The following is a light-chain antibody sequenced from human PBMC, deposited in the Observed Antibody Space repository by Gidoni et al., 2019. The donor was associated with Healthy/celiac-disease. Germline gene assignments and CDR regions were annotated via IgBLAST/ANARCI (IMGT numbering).Light chain of an antibody. Sequence: DIQMNQSPSTLSASVGDRVTITCRASQSISSRLAWYQQKPGKAPKLLIYKASSLESGVPSRFSGSGSGTEFTLTISSLQPDDFATYYCQQYNSYLYTFGQGTKLEIK. CDR3: QQYNSYLYT. J-gene: IGKJ2*01. V-gene: IGKV1-5*03. CDR2: KAS. CDR1: QSISSR.